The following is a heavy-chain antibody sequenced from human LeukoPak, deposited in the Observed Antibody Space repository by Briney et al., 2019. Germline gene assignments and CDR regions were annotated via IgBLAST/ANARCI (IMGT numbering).Heavy chain of an antibody. CDR1: GGSISGYY. V-gene: IGHV4-4*07. J-gene: IGHJ5*02. CDR2: VYTSGTT. Sequence: SETLSLTCTVSGGSISGYYWSWFRQPAGKGLEWIGRVYTSGTTNYNPSLKSRVTMSIDTSKNQFSLKPTSVTAADTAVYYCARGFGHPWGQGTLVTVSS. CDR3: ARGFGHP. D-gene: IGHD3-10*01.